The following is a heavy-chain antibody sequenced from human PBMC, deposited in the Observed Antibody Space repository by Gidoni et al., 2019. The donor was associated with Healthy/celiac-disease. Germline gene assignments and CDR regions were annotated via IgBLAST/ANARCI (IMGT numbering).Heavy chain of an antibody. CDR2: IYYSGST. CDR3: ARVGWVYYYYGMDV. V-gene: IGHV4-39*07. J-gene: IGHJ6*02. Sequence: QLQLQESGPGLVKPSETLSLTCTVSGGSISSSSYYWGWIRQPPGKGLEWIGSIYYSGSTYYNPSLKSRVTISVDTSKNQFSLKLSSVTAADTAVYYCARVGWVYYYYGMDVWGQGTTVTVSS. D-gene: IGHD1-26*01. CDR1: GGSISSSSYY.